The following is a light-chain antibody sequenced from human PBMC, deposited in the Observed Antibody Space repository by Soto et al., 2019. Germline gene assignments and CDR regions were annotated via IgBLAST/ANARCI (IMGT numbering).Light chain of an antibody. J-gene: IGKJ2*01. CDR1: QSISNW. Sequence: DIQMTQSPSTLSASVGDRVTITCRASQSISNWLAWYQQKPGKAPTLLIYDVSRLESGVPSRFSGSGSGTEFTLTINSLQPDDFATYYCQQYGSYYTFGQGTKVAIK. V-gene: IGKV1-5*01. CDR3: QQYGSYYT. CDR2: DVS.